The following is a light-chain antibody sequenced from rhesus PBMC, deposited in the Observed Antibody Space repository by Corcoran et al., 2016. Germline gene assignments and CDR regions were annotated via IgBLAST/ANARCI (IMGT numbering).Light chain of an antibody. Sequence: DIQMTQSPSSLSASVGDSVTITCRANQDISNNLAWYQQKPGKVPNLLIYYASTLQTGVQSRFGGSGSGTDFTLTISSLQPEDFVTYYCQQGYGAPFTFGPGTKLDIK. CDR1: QDISNN. CDR3: QQGYGAPFT. CDR2: YAS. J-gene: IGKJ3*01. V-gene: IGKV1S15*01.